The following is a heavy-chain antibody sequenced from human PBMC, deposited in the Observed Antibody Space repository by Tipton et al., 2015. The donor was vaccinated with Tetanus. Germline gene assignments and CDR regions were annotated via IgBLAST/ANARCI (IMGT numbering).Heavy chain of an antibody. CDR1: GFTFSDYF. CDR3: ARIWKREGYNQDY. V-gene: IGHV3-11*01. J-gene: IGHJ4*02. D-gene: IGHD5-24*01. Sequence: SLRLSCAASGFTFSDYFMTWIRQAPGKGLEWVSYISTSSSSIYYADSLKGRFIISRDNAKNSLYLQMNSLRAEDTAVYYCARIWKREGYNQDYWGQGTLVTVSS. CDR2: ISTSSSSI.